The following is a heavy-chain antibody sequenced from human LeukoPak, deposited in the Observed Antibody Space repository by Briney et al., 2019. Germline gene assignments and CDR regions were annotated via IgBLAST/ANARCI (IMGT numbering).Heavy chain of an antibody. CDR3: ATGYSYGVDAFDI. CDR2: INPNSGGT. J-gene: IGHJ3*02. D-gene: IGHD5-18*01. V-gene: IGHV1-2*06. Sequence: ASVKVSCKASGYTFTGYYMHWLRQAPGQGLEWMGRINPNSGGTNYAQKFQGRVTMTRDTSISTAYMELSRLRSDDTAVYYCATGYSYGVDAFDIWGQGTMVTVSS. CDR1: GYTFTGYY.